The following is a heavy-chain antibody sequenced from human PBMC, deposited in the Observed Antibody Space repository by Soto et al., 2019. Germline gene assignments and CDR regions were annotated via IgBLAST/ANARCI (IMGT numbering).Heavy chain of an antibody. V-gene: IGHV3-23*01. CDR1: GFAFSSYD. CDR3: AKNQWGNVFDI. CDR2: ISKSGATP. D-gene: IGHD3-16*01. J-gene: IGHJ3*02. Sequence: PGGSLRLSCAASGFAFSSYDMTWVRQAPGKGLEWVSTISKSGATPYYADSVRGRFTISRDNSKNTLHLQMNSLRAEDTALYYCAKNQWGNVFDIWGQGTMVTVSS.